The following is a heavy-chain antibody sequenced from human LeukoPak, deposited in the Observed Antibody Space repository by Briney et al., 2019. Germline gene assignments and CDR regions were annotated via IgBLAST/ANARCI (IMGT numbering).Heavy chain of an antibody. V-gene: IGHV1-18*01. CDR2: ISAYNGNT. D-gene: IGHD3-10*01. CDR3: AKVRGVPYGMDV. Sequence: ASVKVSCKASGYTFTSYGISWVRQAPGQGLEWMGWISAYNGNTNYAQKPQGRVTMTTDTSTSTAYMELRSLRSDGTAVYYCAKVRGVPYGMDVWGQGTTVTVSS. CDR1: GYTFTSYG. J-gene: IGHJ6*02.